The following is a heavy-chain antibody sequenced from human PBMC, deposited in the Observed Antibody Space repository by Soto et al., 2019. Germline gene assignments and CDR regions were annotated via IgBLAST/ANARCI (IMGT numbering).Heavy chain of an antibody. CDR1: GGSISSGGYS. D-gene: IGHD3-16*02. Sequence: QLQLQESGSGLVKPSQTLSLTCAVSGGSISSGGYSWSWIRQPPGKGLEWTGYIYHSGSTYYNPSLKSRVTITVDRCNNQFSLKLICVTSADTAVYYCARAYYDYVSGSYRYTLFDPWVQATLVTVSS. CDR2: IYHSGST. J-gene: IGHJ5*02. V-gene: IGHV4-30-2*01. CDR3: ARAYYDYVSGSYRYTLFDP.